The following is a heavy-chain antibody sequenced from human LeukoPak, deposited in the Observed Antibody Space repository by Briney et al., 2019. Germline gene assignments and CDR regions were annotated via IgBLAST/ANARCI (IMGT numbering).Heavy chain of an antibody. V-gene: IGHV3-33*01. CDR2: IWYDGSNK. CDR1: GFTFSNYG. J-gene: IGHJ3*01. Sequence: PGGSLRLSCAASGFTFSNYGMRWVRQAPGKGLEWVAVIWYDGSNKYYTDSVKGRFTISRDNSKNTLYLQMNSLRVEDTAEYYCARDVNYGDNSDAFDVWGQGTLVTVSS. D-gene: IGHD4-23*01. CDR3: ARDVNYGDNSDAFDV.